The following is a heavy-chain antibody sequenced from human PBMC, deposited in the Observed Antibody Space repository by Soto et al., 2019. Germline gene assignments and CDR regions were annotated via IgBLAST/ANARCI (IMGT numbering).Heavy chain of an antibody. V-gene: IGHV3-49*04. Sequence: EVQLVESGGGMVQPGRSLRLSCSASGFTFSEFAVTWVRQAPGKGLEWVGVIRSETYGGSTVLGASVKGRFAISRDDSKSIAYLQMSSLKIEDTAVYYCSRGRGTSGWYADYWGQGVLVTVSS. CDR2: IRSETYGGST. J-gene: IGHJ4*02. CDR3: SRGRGTSGWYADY. D-gene: IGHD6-13*01. CDR1: GFTFSEFA.